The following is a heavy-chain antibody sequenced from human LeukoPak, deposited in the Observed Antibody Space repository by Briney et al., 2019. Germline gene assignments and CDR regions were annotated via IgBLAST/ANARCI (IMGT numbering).Heavy chain of an antibody. CDR2: IYYSGST. CDR1: GGSISSGGYY. CDR3: ARLAYCGGDCPGAFDI. V-gene: IGHV4-61*08. Sequence: SQTLSLTCTVSGGSISSGGYYWSWIRQHPGKGLEWIGYIYYSGSTNYNPSLKSRVTISVDTSKNQFSLKLSSVTAADTAVYYCARLAYCGGDCPGAFDIWGQGTMVTVSS. D-gene: IGHD2-21*02. J-gene: IGHJ3*02.